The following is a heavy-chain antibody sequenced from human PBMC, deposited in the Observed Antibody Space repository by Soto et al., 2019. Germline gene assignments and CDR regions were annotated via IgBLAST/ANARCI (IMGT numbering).Heavy chain of an antibody. CDR2: INSDGSST. CDR1: GFTFSSYW. CDR3: ARVRYCGGDCYLGGAFDI. D-gene: IGHD2-21*01. J-gene: IGHJ3*02. Sequence: GGSLRLSCAASGFTFSSYWMDWVRQAPGKGLVWVSRINSDGSSTSYADSVKGRFTISRDNAKNTLYLQMNSLRAEDTAVYYCARVRYCGGDCYLGGAFDIWGQGTMVTVSS. V-gene: IGHV3-74*01.